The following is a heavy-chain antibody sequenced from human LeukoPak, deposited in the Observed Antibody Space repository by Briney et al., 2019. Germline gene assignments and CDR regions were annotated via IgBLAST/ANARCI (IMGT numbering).Heavy chain of an antibody. CDR1: GFTFDDYA. Sequence: GGSLRLSCAASGFTFDDYAMHWVRQAPGKGLEWVSLISWDGGSTNYADSVKGRFTIFRDNSKNSLYLQMNSLRAEDTALYYCAKTFSSTVTYDAFDIWGQGTMVTVSS. CDR2: ISWDGGST. V-gene: IGHV3-43D*03. J-gene: IGHJ3*02. CDR3: AKTFSSTVTYDAFDI. D-gene: IGHD4-11*01.